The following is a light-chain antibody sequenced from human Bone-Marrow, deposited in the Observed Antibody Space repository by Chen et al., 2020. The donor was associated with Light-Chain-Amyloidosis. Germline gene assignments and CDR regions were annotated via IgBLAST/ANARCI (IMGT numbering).Light chain of an antibody. Sequence: EIVLTQSPATLSLSPGERAALSCRASQRISKFLAWYQHKPGQAPRLLIYYASIRATGIPARFSGSGSGTDFTLTINSLEPEDFAVYYCQERTNWPLYTFGQGTKLEI. V-gene: IGKV3-11*01. CDR1: QRISKF. CDR3: QERTNWPLYT. CDR2: YAS. J-gene: IGKJ2*01.